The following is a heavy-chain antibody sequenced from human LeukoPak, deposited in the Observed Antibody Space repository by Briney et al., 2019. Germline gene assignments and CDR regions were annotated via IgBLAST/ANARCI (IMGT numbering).Heavy chain of an antibody. V-gene: IGHV3-49*03. CDR1: GFTFGDYA. CDR3: TRGMVATIFYFDY. Sequence: GGSLRLSCTASGFTFGDYAMSWFRQAPGKGLEWVGFIRSKAYGGTTEYAASVKGRFTISRDDSKSIAYLQMNSLKTEDTAVYYCTRGMVATIFYFDYWGQGTLVTVSS. D-gene: IGHD5-12*01. CDR2: IRSKAYGGTT. J-gene: IGHJ4*02.